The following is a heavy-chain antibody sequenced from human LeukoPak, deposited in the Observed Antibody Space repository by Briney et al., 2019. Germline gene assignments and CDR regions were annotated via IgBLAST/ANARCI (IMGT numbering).Heavy chain of an antibody. CDR3: ARLGHYYGSGSYSVYYYMDV. CDR1: GGSISSYY. D-gene: IGHD3-10*01. J-gene: IGHJ6*03. V-gene: IGHV4-4*07. Sequence: SETLSLTCTVSGGSISSYYWSWIRQPAGKGLEWIGRIYTSGSTNYNPSLKSRVTMSVDTSKNQFSLKLSSVTAADTAVYYCARLGHYYGSGSYSVYYYMDVWGKGTTVTISS. CDR2: IYTSGST.